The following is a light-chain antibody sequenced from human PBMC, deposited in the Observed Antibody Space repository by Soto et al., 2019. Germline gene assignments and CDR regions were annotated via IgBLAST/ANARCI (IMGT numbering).Light chain of an antibody. CDR2: DTS. CDR1: QGISTS. J-gene: IGKJ2*01. Sequence: AIRMTQSPSSFSASTGDRVTITCRASQGISTSLAWYQQKPGKAPKFLIRDTSTLQNGVPSRFSGSGSGTDFTLTISCLQSEDFATYYCQQYYNYPVTFGQGTQLESK. CDR3: QQYYNYPVT. V-gene: IGKV1-8*01.